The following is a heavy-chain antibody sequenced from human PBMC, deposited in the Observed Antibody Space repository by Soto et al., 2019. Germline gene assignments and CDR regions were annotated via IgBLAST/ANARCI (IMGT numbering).Heavy chain of an antibody. V-gene: IGHV1-69*13. CDR3: ARSIHYYDSSGYYGTWFDP. D-gene: IGHD3-22*01. CDR1: GGTFSSYA. Sequence: SVKVSCKASGGTFSSYAISWVRQAPGQGLEWMGGIIPIFGTANYAQKFQGRVTITADESTSTAYMELSSLRSEDTAVYYCARSIHYYDSSGYYGTWFDPWGQGTLVTVS. CDR2: IIPIFGTA. J-gene: IGHJ5*02.